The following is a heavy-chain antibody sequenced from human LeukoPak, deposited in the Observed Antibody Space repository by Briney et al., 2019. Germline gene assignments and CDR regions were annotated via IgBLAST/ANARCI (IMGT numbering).Heavy chain of an antibody. Sequence: SETLSLTCTVSGGPISSYSWSWIRQPPGKGLECIGYIYYSGSTNYNPSLKSRVTISVDTSKNQFSLKLSSVTAADTAVYYCARGGRRAATFDGWFDPWGQGTLVTVSS. J-gene: IGHJ5*02. D-gene: IGHD2-15*01. V-gene: IGHV4-59*01. CDR1: GGPISSYS. CDR3: ARGGRRAATFDGWFDP. CDR2: IYYSGST.